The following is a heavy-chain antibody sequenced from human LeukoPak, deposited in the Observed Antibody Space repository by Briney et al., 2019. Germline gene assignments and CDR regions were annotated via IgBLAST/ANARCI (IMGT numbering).Heavy chain of an antibody. CDR3: ARRGLRTFDY. Sequence: SETLSLTCTVSGGSISSGSYYWSWIRQPAGEGLEWIGRIYTSGSTNYNPSLKSRVTISVDTSKNQFSLKLSSVTAADTAVYYCARRGLRTFDYWGQGTLVTVSS. CDR2: IYTSGST. J-gene: IGHJ4*02. D-gene: IGHD4-17*01. CDR1: GGSISSGSYY. V-gene: IGHV4-61*02.